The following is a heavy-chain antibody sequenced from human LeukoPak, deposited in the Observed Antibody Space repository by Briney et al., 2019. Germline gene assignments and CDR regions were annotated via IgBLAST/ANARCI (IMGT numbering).Heavy chain of an antibody. J-gene: IGHJ4*02. Sequence: ASETLSLTCTVSGGSITNYYWSWIRQPAGKGLEWIGHIYTSGSTNYNPSLKSRVTISVDTSKNQFSLKLSSVTAADTAVYYCARVYSPKWGYYDSSGYYDYWGQGTLVTVSS. CDR2: IYTSGST. D-gene: IGHD3-22*01. CDR1: GGSITNYY. CDR3: ARVYSPKWGYYDSSGYYDY. V-gene: IGHV4-4*07.